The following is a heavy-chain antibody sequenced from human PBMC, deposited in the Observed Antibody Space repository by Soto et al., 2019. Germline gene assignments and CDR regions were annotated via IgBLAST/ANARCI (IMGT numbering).Heavy chain of an antibody. CDR1: GFSLGTSGVG. CDR3: AHRRSIAAAGTGALDI. CDR2: IYWDDDK. D-gene: IGHD6-13*01. V-gene: IGHV2-5*02. Sequence: QITLKESGPTLVKPTQTLTLTRTFSGFSLGTSGVGVAWIRQPPGKALEWLALIYWDDDKRYSPSLKSRLTITKDTSKNQVVLTMTNMDPVDTATYYCAHRRSIAAAGTGALDIWGQGTMVTVSS. J-gene: IGHJ3*02.